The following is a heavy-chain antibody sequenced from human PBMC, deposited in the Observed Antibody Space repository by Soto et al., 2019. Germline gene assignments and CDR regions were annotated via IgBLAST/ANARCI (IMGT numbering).Heavy chain of an antibody. CDR3: TKVRGDPV. V-gene: IGHV3-23*01. CDR1: GFTFSNYA. Sequence: GGSLRLSCAASGFTFSNYAMNWVRQAPGKGPEWVSGISAGRSTYYADSVKGRFTISRDNSKSTLFLQMDSLRAEDTALYYCTKVRGDPVWGKGTTVTVS. CDR2: ISAGRST. J-gene: IGHJ6*03. D-gene: IGHD4-17*01.